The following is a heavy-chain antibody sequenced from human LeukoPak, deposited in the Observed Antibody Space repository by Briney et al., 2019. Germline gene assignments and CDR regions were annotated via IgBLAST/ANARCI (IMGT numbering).Heavy chain of an antibody. V-gene: IGHV3-11*01. Sequence: GGSLRLSCAPSGFNFSAYYINWIRQAPGKGLEWVSYISGGGSTKSYAESVKGRFTISRDNAKEIVSLEMTSLRDEGTALYYCARAPRDCAAECYTGYCDIWGQGTLVTVSS. CDR3: ARAPRDCAAECYTGYCDI. CDR2: ISGGGSTK. CDR1: GFNFSAYY. J-gene: IGHJ1*01. D-gene: IGHD2-21*01.